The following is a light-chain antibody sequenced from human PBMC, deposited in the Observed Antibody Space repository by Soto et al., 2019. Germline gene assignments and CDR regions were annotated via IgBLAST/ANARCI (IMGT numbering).Light chain of an antibody. CDR3: TSYTSSSTYV. Sequence: QSVLTQRASVSGSPGQSITISCTGTSSDVGGYNYVSWYQQYPGKAPKLMIYEVSNRPSGVSNRFSGSTSGNTASLTISGLQAEDEADYYCTSYTSSSTYVFGTGTKVTVL. CDR2: EVS. V-gene: IGLV2-14*01. J-gene: IGLJ1*01. CDR1: SSDVGGYNY.